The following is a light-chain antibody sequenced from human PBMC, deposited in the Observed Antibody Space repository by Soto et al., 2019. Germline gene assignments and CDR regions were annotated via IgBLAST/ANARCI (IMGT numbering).Light chain of an antibody. CDR3: QKYNSAPLT. Sequence: DIQMTQSPSSVSASVGDSVTITCRASQGVSDWVAWYQQKPGEAPKLLIYGSSSLLSGVPSRFSGTRSGTDFTLTISSLQPEDVAAYYCQKYNSAPLTFGGGTKVDIK. CDR1: QGVSDW. J-gene: IGKJ4*01. V-gene: IGKV1-12*01. CDR2: GSS.